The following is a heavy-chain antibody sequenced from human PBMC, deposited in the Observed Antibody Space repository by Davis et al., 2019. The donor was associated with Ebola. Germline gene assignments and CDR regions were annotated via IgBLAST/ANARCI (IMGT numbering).Heavy chain of an antibody. CDR2: IHHSGSD. CDR3: ARAGALLPAANNWFDP. Sequence: SETLSLTCTVSGYSVSSGYYWGLIRQPPGKGLEWIGSIHHSGSDYYNPSLKSRVTIPVYTSKNQFSLKLTAVTAADMAVYYCARAGALLPAANNWFDPWGQGTLVTVSS. J-gene: IGHJ5*02. CDR1: GYSVSSGYY. V-gene: IGHV4-38-2*02. D-gene: IGHD2-2*01.